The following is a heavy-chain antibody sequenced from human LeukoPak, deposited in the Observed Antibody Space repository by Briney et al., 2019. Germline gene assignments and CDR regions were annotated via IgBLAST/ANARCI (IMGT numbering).Heavy chain of an antibody. D-gene: IGHD6-19*01. Sequence: GGSLRLSCAASGFVFEDFAMNWVRQVPGKGLEWVSDISWNSDRKHYADSVKGRFTISRDNAKKSLYLEMNSLRVEDTAFYYCAKSRGIAVRAFDIWGQGTMVTVSS. J-gene: IGHJ3*02. V-gene: IGHV3-9*01. CDR2: ISWNSDRK. CDR1: GFVFEDFA. CDR3: AKSRGIAVRAFDI.